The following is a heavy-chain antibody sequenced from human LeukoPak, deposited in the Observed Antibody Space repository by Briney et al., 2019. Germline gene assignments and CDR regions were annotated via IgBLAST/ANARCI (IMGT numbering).Heavy chain of an antibody. V-gene: IGHV1-69*05. D-gene: IGHD1-1*01. CDR3: ATYMLRDNWNVHTFDS. Sequence: SVKVSCKASGGTFITYTINWVRQAPGQGLEWMGGIIPIFGTANYAQKFQGRVTVTTDDSTSTAFMELSSLRSEDTAVYYCATYMLRDNWNVHTFDSWGQGTLVTVFS. CDR1: GGTFITYT. CDR2: IIPIFGTA. J-gene: IGHJ4*02.